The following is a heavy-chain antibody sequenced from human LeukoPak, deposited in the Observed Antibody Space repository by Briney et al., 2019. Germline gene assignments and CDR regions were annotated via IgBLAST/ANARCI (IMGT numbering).Heavy chain of an antibody. V-gene: IGHV4-59*01. J-gene: IGHJ4*02. CDR2: IYHSGST. CDR3: ARAPMVRGVRLFDY. CDR1: GGSISSYY. D-gene: IGHD3-10*01. Sequence: TSGTLSLTCTVSGGSISSYYWSWIRQPPGKGLEWIGYIYHSGSTNYNPALKSRVTISVDTSKNQFSLKLSSVTAADTAVYYCARAPMVRGVRLFDYWGQGTLVTVSS.